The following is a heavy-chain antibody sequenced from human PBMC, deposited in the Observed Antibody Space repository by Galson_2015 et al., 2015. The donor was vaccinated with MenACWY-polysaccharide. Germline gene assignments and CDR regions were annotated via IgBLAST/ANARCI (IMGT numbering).Heavy chain of an antibody. J-gene: IGHJ6*02. CDR3: AREVRGGDYYYYYGMDV. Sequence: SEPLSLTCTVSGGSVSSGSYYWSWIRQPPGKGLEWIGYIYYSGSTNYNPSLKSRVTISVDTSKNQFSLKLSSVTAADTAVYYCAREVRGGDYYYYYGMDVWGQGTTVTVSS. CDR1: GGSVSSGSYY. CDR2: IYYSGST. V-gene: IGHV4-61*01. D-gene: IGHD3-10*01.